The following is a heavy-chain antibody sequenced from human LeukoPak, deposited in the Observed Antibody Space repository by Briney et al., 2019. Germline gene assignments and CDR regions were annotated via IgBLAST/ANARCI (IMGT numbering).Heavy chain of an antibody. J-gene: IGHJ6*03. CDR3: ARVTPTIFGVLSGGYMVV. Sequence: SGTLSLTSVVSGYSPISGKYWGWFRQLPGKGREWIGNISHTGSTYSNPSLKRAVTISVDTSKNQFCLWICSVSAAETAAYYCARVTPTIFGVLSGGYMVVWGKGTTVTVCS. CDR1: GYSPISGKY. V-gene: IGHV4-38-2*01. CDR2: ISHTGST. D-gene: IGHD3-3*01.